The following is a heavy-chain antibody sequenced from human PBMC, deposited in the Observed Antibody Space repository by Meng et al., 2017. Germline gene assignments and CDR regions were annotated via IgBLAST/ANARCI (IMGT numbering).Heavy chain of an antibody. J-gene: IGHJ4*02. CDR3: ARDTRPVGYCSGGSCYQGGYFDY. CDR1: GGSFSGYY. CDR2: INHSGST. Sequence: ESLKISCAVYGGSFSGYYWSWIRQPPGKGLEWIGEINHSGSTNYNPSLKSRVTISVDTSKNQFSLKLSSVTAADTAVYYCARDTRPVGYCSGGSCYQGGYFDYWGQGTLVTVSS. V-gene: IGHV4-34*01. D-gene: IGHD2-15*01.